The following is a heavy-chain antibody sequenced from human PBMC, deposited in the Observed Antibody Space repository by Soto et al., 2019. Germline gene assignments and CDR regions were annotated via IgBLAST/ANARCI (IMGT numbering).Heavy chain of an antibody. CDR1: GFTFSSYG. V-gene: IGHV3-33*01. CDR2: IWYDGSNK. Sequence: GGSLRLSCAASGFTFSSYGMHWVRQAPGKGLEWVAVIWYDGSNKYYADSVKGRFTISRDNSKNTLYLQMNSLRAEDTAVYYCARDNGLVVVPAAMGGFLENWFDPWGQGTLVTVSS. J-gene: IGHJ5*02. CDR3: ARDNGLVVVPAAMGGFLENWFDP. D-gene: IGHD2-2*01.